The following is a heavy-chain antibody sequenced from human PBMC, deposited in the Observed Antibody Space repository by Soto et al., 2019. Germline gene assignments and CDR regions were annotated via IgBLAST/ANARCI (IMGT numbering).Heavy chain of an antibody. CDR1: GFTLSNYW. V-gene: IGHV3-7*03. D-gene: IGHD1-26*01. CDR2: IKYDGSAK. Sequence: PGGSLRLSCAASGFTLSNYWVNWVRQTPGKGLEWVANIKYDGSAKTYADSVAGRLVISRDNAKNSVYLHMDSLRADDTAVYYCATLRRDGSPVQWGQGTLVTVSS. CDR3: ATLRRDGSPVQ. J-gene: IGHJ4*01.